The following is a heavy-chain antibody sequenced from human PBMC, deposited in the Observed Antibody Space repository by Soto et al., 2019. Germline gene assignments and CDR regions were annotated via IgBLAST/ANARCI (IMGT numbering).Heavy chain of an antibody. Sequence: GESLKISCKGSGYSFTSYWIGWVRQMPGKGLEWMGIIYPGDSDTRYSPSFQGQVTISAAKSISTAYLQWSSLKASDTAMYYCGRVSVVLMVYADYWGQGPLVTVS. CDR1: GYSFTSYW. V-gene: IGHV5-51*01. CDR3: GRVSVVLMVYADY. CDR2: IYPGDSDT. D-gene: IGHD2-8*01. J-gene: IGHJ4*02.